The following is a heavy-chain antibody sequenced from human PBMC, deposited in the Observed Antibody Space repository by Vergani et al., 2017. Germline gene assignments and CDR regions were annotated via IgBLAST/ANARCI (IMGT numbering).Heavy chain of an antibody. D-gene: IGHD2-21*02. J-gene: IGHJ3*02. CDR1: GFTFGDYA. CDR2: IRSKAYGGTT. Sequence: EVQLVESGGGLVQPGRSLRLSCTASGFTFGDYAMSWVRQAPGKGLEWVGFIRSKAYGGTTEYSASVKVRFTISRDDSKSIASLQINSLKTEDTAVYYCTRGGAHIVVVTAIAYALDIWGQGTMVTVSS. CDR3: TRGGAHIVVVTAIAYALDI. V-gene: IGHV3-49*04.